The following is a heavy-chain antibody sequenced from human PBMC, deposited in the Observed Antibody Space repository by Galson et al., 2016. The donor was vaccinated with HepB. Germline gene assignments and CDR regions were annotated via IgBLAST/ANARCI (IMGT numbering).Heavy chain of an antibody. Sequence: SLRLSCAASGFTFSTYAMSWVRQAPGQGLEWVSGIGGSSEAIYYADSVKSRFTISRDNSKNALYLQLNSLRAEDTAVYYCATRLRAPANWGQGAQVTVSS. CDR1: GFTFSTYA. D-gene: IGHD1-26*01. J-gene: IGHJ4*02. CDR3: ATRLRAPAN. CDR2: IGGSSEAI. V-gene: IGHV3-23*01.